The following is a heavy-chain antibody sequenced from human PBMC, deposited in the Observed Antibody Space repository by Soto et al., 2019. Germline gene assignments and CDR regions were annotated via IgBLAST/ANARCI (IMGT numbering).Heavy chain of an antibody. J-gene: IGHJ4*02. CDR1: GFTFSSYA. V-gene: IGHV3-23*01. CDR3: AGGEYSSPNRFDY. Sequence: GGSLRLSCAASGFTFSSYAMSWVRQAPGKGLEWVSAISGSGGSTYYADSVKGRFTISRDNSKNTLYLQMNSLRAEDTAVYYCAGGEYSSPNRFDYWGQGTLVTVSS. D-gene: IGHD6-6*01. CDR2: ISGSGGST.